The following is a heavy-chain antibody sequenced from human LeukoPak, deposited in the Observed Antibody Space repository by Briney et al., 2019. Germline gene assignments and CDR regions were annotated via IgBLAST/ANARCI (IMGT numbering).Heavy chain of an antibody. Sequence: SETLSLTCTVSGGSISSSSYNWGWIRQPPGKGLEWIGSIYYSGSTYYNPSLKSRVTISVDTSKNQFSLKLSSVTAADTAVYYCARHSIALYGMDVWGQGTTVTVSS. CDR3: ARHSIALYGMDV. CDR1: GGSISSSSYN. J-gene: IGHJ6*02. D-gene: IGHD6-6*01. CDR2: IYYSGST. V-gene: IGHV4-39*01.